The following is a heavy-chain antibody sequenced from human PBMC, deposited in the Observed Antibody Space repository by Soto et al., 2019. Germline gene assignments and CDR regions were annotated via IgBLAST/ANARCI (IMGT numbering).Heavy chain of an antibody. CDR3: ARHPWHSYNWFVP. J-gene: IGHJ5*02. CDR2: IDPSDSYT. V-gene: IGHV5-10-1*01. CDR1: GYSFTSYW. D-gene: IGHD5-18*01. Sequence: GESLKISCKGSGYSFTSYWISWVRQMPGKGLEWMGRIDPSDSYTNYSPSFQGHVTISADKSISTAYLQWSSLKASDTAMYYCARHPWHSYNWFVPWGEGTLVTVS.